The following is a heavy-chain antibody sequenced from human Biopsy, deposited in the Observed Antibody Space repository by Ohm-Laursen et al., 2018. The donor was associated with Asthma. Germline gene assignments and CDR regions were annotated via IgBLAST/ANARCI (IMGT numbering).Heavy chain of an antibody. J-gene: IGHJ4*02. D-gene: IGHD2-21*02. Sequence: PSETLSLTCTVSGGSINNFYWSWIRQPPGKGLESIGHVYYSGSTNYNPSLKSRVTISIEASKNQFSLKLTSVTAADTAVYYCARGVDRVTGLLDHFDSWGQGTLVTVSS. CDR3: ARGVDRVTGLLDHFDS. V-gene: IGHV4-59*01. CDR1: GGSINNFY. CDR2: VYYSGST.